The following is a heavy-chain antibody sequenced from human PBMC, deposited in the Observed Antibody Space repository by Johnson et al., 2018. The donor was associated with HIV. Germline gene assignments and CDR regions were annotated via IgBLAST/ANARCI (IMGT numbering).Heavy chain of an antibody. J-gene: IGHJ3*02. CDR1: GFTFSSYG. D-gene: IGHD3-3*01. V-gene: IGHV3-33*03. CDR3: ATAPYYDFWSGPDAFDI. Sequence: VQLVESGGGVVQPGRSLRLSCAASGFTFSSYGMHWVRQAPDKGLEWVTVISFTGLKKYYVDSVKGRFTISRDNAKNSLYLQMNSLRAEDTAVYYCATAPYYDFWSGPDAFDIWGQGTMVTVSS. CDR2: ISFTGLKK.